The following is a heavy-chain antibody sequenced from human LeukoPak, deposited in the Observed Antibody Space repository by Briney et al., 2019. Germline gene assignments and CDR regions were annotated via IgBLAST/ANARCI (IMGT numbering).Heavy chain of an antibody. CDR2: IYPNSGGT. CDR3: ARDAQIAAAGVYYYYYYMDV. V-gene: IGHV1-2*02. D-gene: IGHD6-13*01. J-gene: IGHJ6*03. Sequence: ASVKVSGKASGYAFTGYYMHWVRQAPGQRLEWMGWIYPNSGGTNYAQKFQGRVTMTRDTSISTAYMELSRLRSDDTAVYYCARDAQIAAAGVYYYYYYMDVWGKGTTVTVSS. CDR1: GYAFTGYY.